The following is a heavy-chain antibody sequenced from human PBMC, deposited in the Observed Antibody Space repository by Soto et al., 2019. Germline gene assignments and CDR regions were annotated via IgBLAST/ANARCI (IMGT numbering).Heavy chain of an antibody. CDR3: ARVGLYYYDSSGYSIRGFDP. J-gene: IGHJ5*02. D-gene: IGHD3-22*01. CDR1: GGTFSSYA. V-gene: IGHV1-69*13. CDR2: IIPIFGTA. Sequence: AASVKVSCKASGGTFSSYAISWVRQAPGQGLEWMGGIIPIFGTANYAQKFQGRVTITADESTSTAYMELSSLRSEDTAVYYCARVGLYYYDSSGYSIRGFDPWGQGTLVTVSS.